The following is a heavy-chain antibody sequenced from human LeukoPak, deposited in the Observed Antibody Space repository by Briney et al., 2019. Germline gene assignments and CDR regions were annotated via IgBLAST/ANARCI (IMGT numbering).Heavy chain of an antibody. CDR2: IYYSGST. V-gene: IGHV4-30-4*01. CDR3: ARDHSYGPRGLDY. CDR1: GGSISSGDYY. Sequence: PSETLSLTCTVSGGSISSGDYYWSWIRQPPGKGLEWIGYIYYSGSTYYNPSLKSRVTISVDTSKNQFSLKLSSVTAADTAVYYCARDHSYGPRGLDYWGQGTLVTVSS. D-gene: IGHD5-18*01. J-gene: IGHJ4*02.